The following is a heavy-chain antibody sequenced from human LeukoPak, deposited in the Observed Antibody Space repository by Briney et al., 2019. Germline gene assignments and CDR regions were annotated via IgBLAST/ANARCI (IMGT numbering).Heavy chain of an antibody. Sequence: GASVKVSCKVSGYTLTELSMHWVRQAPGKGLEWMGGFDPENGETIYAQKFQGRVTMTEDTSTDTAYMKLSGLRSEDTAVYYCATAHDFWSGYINWFDPWGQGTLVTVSS. J-gene: IGHJ5*02. D-gene: IGHD3-3*01. CDR3: ATAHDFWSGYINWFDP. V-gene: IGHV1-24*01. CDR1: GYTLTELS. CDR2: FDPENGET.